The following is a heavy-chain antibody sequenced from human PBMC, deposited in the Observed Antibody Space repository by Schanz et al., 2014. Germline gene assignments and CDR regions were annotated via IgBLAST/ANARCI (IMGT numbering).Heavy chain of an antibody. CDR3: ATWSGTRLFHN. CDR2: VNHGGYT. V-gene: IGHV4-34*01. J-gene: IGHJ4*02. Sequence: QVQLQQWGAGLLKPSETLSLTCAFSGGSFSGYWWTWVRQFPGKGLEWIGEVNHGGYTNYNPSLKSRVTVSVDMSKKQFPLRLSSVTAADTAAYYCATWSGTRLFHNWGQGTLVTVSS. CDR1: GGSFSGYW. D-gene: IGHD1-7*01.